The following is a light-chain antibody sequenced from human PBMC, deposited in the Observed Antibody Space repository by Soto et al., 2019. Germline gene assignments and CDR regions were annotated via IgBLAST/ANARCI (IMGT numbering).Light chain of an antibody. CDR3: QHYNSYSEA. Sequence: QMTQSPSTLSASVGDRVTITCRASQTISSWLAWYQQKPGKAPKLLIYKASTLKSGVPSRFSGSVSGTELTLTISSLQPDDGATYYCQHYNSYSEAFGQGTKVDIK. CDR1: QTISSW. J-gene: IGKJ1*01. CDR2: KAS. V-gene: IGKV1-5*03.